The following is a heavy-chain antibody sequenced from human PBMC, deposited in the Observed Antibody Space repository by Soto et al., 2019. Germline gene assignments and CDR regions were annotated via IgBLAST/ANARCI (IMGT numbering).Heavy chain of an antibody. J-gene: IGHJ4*02. CDR3: SGGVGDAF. CDR2: TNQDGSEK. Sequence: EVHLVESGGGLVQTGGSLRLSCAISESTISRDWMNWVRQAPGKGLEWVAHTNQDGSEKYYADSVKGRFTIFRDNPKKSLYLQMNSLRAGDTAMYYCSGGVGDAFWGQGTLVTVSS. D-gene: IGHD1-26*01. CDR1: ESTISRDW. V-gene: IGHV3-7*01.